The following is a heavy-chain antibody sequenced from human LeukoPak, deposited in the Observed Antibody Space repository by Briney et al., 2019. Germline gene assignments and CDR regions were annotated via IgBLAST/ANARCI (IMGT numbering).Heavy chain of an antibody. V-gene: IGHV4-4*02. CDR3: ATRRMVRGVIPWFDP. J-gene: IGHJ5*02. D-gene: IGHD3-10*01. CDR2: IYHSGGT. CDR1: GGSISSSNW. Sequence: SGTLSLTCAVSGGSISSSNWWSWVRQPPGKGLEWIGEIYHSGGTNYNPSLKSRVTISVDKSKNQFSLKLSSVTAADTAVYYCATRRMVRGVIPWFDPWGQGTLVTVSS.